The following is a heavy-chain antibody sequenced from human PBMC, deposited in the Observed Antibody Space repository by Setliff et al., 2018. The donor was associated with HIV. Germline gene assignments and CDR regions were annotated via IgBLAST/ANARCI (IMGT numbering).Heavy chain of an antibody. CDR1: GYTFTSYA. Sequence: ASVKVSCKASGYTFTSYAMNWVRQAPGQGLEWMGWINTDTGNPTYAQGFTGRFVFSLDTSVSTAYLQISSLKAEDTAVYYCARDPQYSYGGYYYYYHMDVWGKGTTVTVSS. J-gene: IGHJ6*03. CDR3: ARDPQYSYGGYYYYYHMDV. CDR2: INTDTGNP. D-gene: IGHD4-4*01. V-gene: IGHV7-4-1*02.